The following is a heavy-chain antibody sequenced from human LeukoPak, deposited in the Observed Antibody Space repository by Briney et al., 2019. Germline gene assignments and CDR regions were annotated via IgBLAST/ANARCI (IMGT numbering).Heavy chain of an antibody. V-gene: IGHV3-23*01. D-gene: IGHD1-14*01. Sequence: GGSLRLSCAASGFTISSQAMSSVRQAPGKGLDCVSTLGISDVATHYADSVKGRFTISRDNSKNTLYLQMNSLRAGDTAVYYCAKDAPGAGGFDYWGQGTLVTVSS. CDR2: LGISDVAT. CDR1: GFTISSQA. CDR3: AKDAPGAGGFDY. J-gene: IGHJ4*02.